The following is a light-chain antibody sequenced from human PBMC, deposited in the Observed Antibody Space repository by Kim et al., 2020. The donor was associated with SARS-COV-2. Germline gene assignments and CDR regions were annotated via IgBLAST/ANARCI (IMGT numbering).Light chain of an antibody. CDR2: MEP. Sequence: GTKATSPCRHSRGVSNQLAWNQQKPGKPPRSRSIMEPSCEVGAPQRFSGSGFGTEFLLTISGLHPDDFEPYYCQQYKRNPAFGQGTKVEIK. J-gene: IGKJ1*01. V-gene: IGKV1-5*01. CDR3: QQYKRNPA. CDR1: RGVSNQ.